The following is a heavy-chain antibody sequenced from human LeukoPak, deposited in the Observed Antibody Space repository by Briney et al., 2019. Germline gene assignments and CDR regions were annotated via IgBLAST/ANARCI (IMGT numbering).Heavy chain of an antibody. CDR3: ARDGGYCSSTSCYTPGYYYGMDV. CDR2: IYYSGST. V-gene: IGHV4-31*03. CDR1: GGSISSGGYY. J-gene: IGHJ6*02. Sequence: SETLSLTCTVSGGSISSGGYYWRWIRQHPGKGLEWLGYIYYSGSTYYNPSLKSRVTISVDTSKNQFSLKLSSVTAADTAVYYCARDGGYCSSTSCYTPGYYYGMDVWGQGTTVTVSS. D-gene: IGHD2-2*02.